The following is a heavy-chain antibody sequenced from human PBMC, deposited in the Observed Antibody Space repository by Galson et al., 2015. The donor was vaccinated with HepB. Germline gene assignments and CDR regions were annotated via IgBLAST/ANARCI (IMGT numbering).Heavy chain of an antibody. CDR1: GFTVRSNY. V-gene: IGHV3-66*01. CDR2: IYSGGST. D-gene: IGHD2-21*01. Sequence: SLRLSCAGSGFTVRSNYMNWVRQAPGKGLEWVSDIYSGGSTHYADSVKGRFTISRDNSKNTLYLQMNSLRVEDTAVYYCARDILVDAFDIWDQGTMVTVSS. J-gene: IGHJ3*02. CDR3: ARDILVDAFDI.